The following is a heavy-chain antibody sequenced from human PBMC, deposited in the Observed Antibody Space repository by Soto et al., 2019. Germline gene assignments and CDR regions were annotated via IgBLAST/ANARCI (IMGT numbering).Heavy chain of an antibody. Sequence: QVQLVQSGDEVKKPGASVKVSCQASGYTFTRYGISWVRQAPGQGLEWMGWISAYNGNTNYAQKLQGRVTMTTDTTTSTAYMELRNLRADDTAVYYCAGEYYSGSGPWYWGHGTLVTVSS. D-gene: IGHD3-10*01. J-gene: IGHJ4*01. CDR3: AGEYYSGSGPWY. V-gene: IGHV1-18*01. CDR2: ISAYNGNT. CDR1: GYTFTRYG.